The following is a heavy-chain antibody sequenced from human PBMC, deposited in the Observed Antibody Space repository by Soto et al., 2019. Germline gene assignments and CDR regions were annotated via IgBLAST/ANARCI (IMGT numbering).Heavy chain of an antibody. J-gene: IGHJ4*02. Sequence: EVQLVESGGDLVQPGGSLRLSCAASGFTFTFYWMSWVRQAPGKGLEWVANMNQDGSQKYYVDSVRGRFTISRDNAENSLYLQMNSLRADDTAVYYCATGATARGGVDYWGQGTLVTVSS. CDR1: GFTFTFYW. CDR3: ATGATARGGVDY. CDR2: MNQDGSQK. V-gene: IGHV3-7*04. D-gene: IGHD1-26*01.